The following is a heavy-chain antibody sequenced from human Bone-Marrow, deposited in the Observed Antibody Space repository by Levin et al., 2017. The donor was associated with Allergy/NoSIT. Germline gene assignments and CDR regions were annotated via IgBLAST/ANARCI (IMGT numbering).Heavy chain of an antibody. Sequence: GGSLRLSCEGSGFSLRSYGIYWVRQAPGKGLEWVAAISDDGTNKYYEDSVKGRFTISRDNSKNTVFLHMNSLREEDTAVYYCARLLVPGASLGSFDMWGQGTKVTVSS. V-gene: IGHV3-30*03. J-gene: IGHJ3*02. D-gene: IGHD2-2*01. CDR1: GFSLRSYG. CDR2: ISDDGTNK. CDR3: ARLLVPGASLGSFDM.